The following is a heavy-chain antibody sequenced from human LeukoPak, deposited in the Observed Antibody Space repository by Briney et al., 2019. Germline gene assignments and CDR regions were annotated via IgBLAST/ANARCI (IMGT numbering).Heavy chain of an antibody. V-gene: IGHV1-8*01. D-gene: IGHD5-24*01. CDR2: MNPNSGNI. CDR3: ARDHYEGRDGYNSRYYYGMDV. CDR1: GYTFTSYD. Sequence: ASVKVSCKASGYTFTSYDINWVRQATGQGLEWMGWMNPNSGNIGYAQKFQGRVNMTRNTSISTAYMELSSLRSEDTAVYYCARDHYEGRDGYNSRYYYGMDVWGQGTTVTVSS. J-gene: IGHJ6*02.